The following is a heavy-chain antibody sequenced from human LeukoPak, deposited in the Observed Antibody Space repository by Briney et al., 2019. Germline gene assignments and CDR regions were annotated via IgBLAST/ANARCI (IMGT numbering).Heavy chain of an antibody. J-gene: IGHJ4*02. CDR1: GFTFSSYA. CDR3: ALWFGELVDY. V-gene: IGHV3-23*01. CDR2: ISGSGGST. Sequence: PGGSLRLSCAASGFTFSSYAMSWVRQAPGKGLEWVSAISGSGGSTYYPDSVKGRFTISRDNSKNTLYLQMNSLRAEDTAVYYCALWFGELVDYWGQGTLVTVSS. D-gene: IGHD3-10*01.